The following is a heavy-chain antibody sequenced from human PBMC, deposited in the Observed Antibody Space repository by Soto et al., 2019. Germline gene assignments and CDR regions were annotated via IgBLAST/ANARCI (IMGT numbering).Heavy chain of an antibody. CDR3: ARGNFVVVVVTQGSYFDY. V-gene: IGHV1-46*01. Sequence: QVQLVQSGAEVEKPGASVKVSCKASGYTFSNYYMHWVRQVPGQGLEWMGTINPSGGSTSYAQKFQGRINLTRKTSTGTGYMELRSLKSEDTAVYYCARGNFVVVVVTQGSYFDYWGQGTLVTVSS. D-gene: IGHD2-15*01. J-gene: IGHJ4*02. CDR1: GYTFSNYY. CDR2: INPSGGST.